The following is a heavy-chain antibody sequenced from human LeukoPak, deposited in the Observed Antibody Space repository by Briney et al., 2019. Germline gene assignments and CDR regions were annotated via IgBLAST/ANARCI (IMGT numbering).Heavy chain of an antibody. CDR3: ARGLGEPGSNWFDP. J-gene: IGHJ5*02. CDR2: MNLNSGNT. Sequence: ASVKVSCKASGYTFTSYDINWVRQATGQGLEWMGWMNLNSGNTGYAQKFQGRVTMTRNTSISTAYMELSSLRSEDTAVYYCARGLGEPGSNWFDPWGQGTLVTVSS. V-gene: IGHV1-8*01. D-gene: IGHD1-14*01. CDR1: GYTFTSYD.